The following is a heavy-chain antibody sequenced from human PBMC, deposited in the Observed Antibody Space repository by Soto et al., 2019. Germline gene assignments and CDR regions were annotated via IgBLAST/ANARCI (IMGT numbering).Heavy chain of an antibody. J-gene: IGHJ4*02. CDR1: GFTFDDYA. CDR2: ISWNSGSI. V-gene: IGHV3-9*01. Sequence: GGSLRLSCAASGFTFDDYAMHWVRQAPGKGLEWVSGISWNSGSIGYADSVKGRFTISRDNAKNSLYLQMNSLRAEDTALYYCASEDCSSTSCYTRIDYWGQGTLVTVSS. CDR3: ASEDCSSTSCYTRIDY. D-gene: IGHD2-2*02.